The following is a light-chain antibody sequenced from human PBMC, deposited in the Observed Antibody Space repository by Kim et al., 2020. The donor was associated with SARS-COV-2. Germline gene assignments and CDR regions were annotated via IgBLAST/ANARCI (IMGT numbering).Light chain of an antibody. V-gene: IGLV4-60*03. CDR1: SGHSSYI. J-gene: IGLJ3*02. CDR3: ETWDSNIRV. Sequence: QPVLTQSSSASASLGSSVKLTCTLSSGHSSYIIAWHQQQPGKAPRSLMKLEGSGSYNKGSGVPDRFSGSSSGADRYLTISNLQSEDEADYYCETWDSNIRVFGGGTKVTVL. CDR2: LEGSGSY.